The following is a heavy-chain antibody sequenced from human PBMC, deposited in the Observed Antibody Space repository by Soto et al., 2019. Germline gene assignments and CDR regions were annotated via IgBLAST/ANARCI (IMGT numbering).Heavy chain of an antibody. CDR2: ISSSGSTI. D-gene: IGHD3-10*02. V-gene: IGHV3-48*03. CDR3: ARVSVFGIFAYGMDV. Sequence: GLLRLSFAASGFTFSSYEMNWVGKAPGKGLEWVSYISSSGSTIYYGDSVKGRFTISRDNAKNSLYLQMNSLRAEDTAVYYCARVSVFGIFAYGMDVWGQGTTVTVSS. J-gene: IGHJ6*02. CDR1: GFTFSSYE.